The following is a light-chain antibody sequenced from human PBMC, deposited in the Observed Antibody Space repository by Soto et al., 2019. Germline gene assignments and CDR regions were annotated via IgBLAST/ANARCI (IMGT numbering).Light chain of an antibody. V-gene: IGKV1-12*01. J-gene: IGKJ5*01. CDR1: QSISSW. CDR3: QHADSFPLIT. Sequence: DIQMTQSPSTLSASVGDRVTITCRASQSISSWLAWYQQKPGKAPKLLIYAASSLQSGVPSRFSGSGSGTDFTLTISSLQPEDFATYYCQHADSFPLITFGQGTRLGIK. CDR2: AAS.